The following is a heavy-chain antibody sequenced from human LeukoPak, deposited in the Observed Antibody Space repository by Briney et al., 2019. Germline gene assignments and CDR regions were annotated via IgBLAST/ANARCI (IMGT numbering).Heavy chain of an antibody. Sequence: PPETLSLTCSVSGVSIDSYHWSWIRQPPGKGLEWIGYFYYTGSTNYSPSFEGRVTISEDTSKNQISLRLTSVTAADTAVYYCAGRTAATTRPFDYWGQGTLVTVSS. CDR1: GVSIDSYH. CDR3: AGRTAATTRPFDY. D-gene: IGHD2-21*02. CDR2: FYYTGST. J-gene: IGHJ4*02. V-gene: IGHV4-59*01.